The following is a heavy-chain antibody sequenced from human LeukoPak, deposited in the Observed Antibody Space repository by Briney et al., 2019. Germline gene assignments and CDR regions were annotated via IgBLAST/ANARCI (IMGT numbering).Heavy chain of an antibody. V-gene: IGHV3-74*01. D-gene: IGHD5-24*01. Sequence: GGSLRLSCAASGFTFSSYWMHWVRQAPGKGLVWVARLNRDGSSTNYADSVKGRFTISRDNAKNTLHLQMNSLRVEDTAVYHCARDRDGYNSFDFWGQGTLVTVSS. CDR1: GFTFSSYW. CDR3: ARDRDGYNSFDF. J-gene: IGHJ4*02. CDR2: LNRDGSST.